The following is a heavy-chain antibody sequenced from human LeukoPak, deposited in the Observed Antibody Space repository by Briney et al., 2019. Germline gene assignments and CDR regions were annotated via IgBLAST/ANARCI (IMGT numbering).Heavy chain of an antibody. CDR3: ARESSSWYGDLYYFDY. D-gene: IGHD6-13*01. CDR1: GFTFSSYW. J-gene: IGHJ4*02. Sequence: GGSLSLSCAASGFTFSSYWMHWVRQAPGKGLVWVSRINSDGSSTSYADSVKGRFTISRDNAKNTLYLQMNSLRAEDTAVYYCARESSSWYGDLYYFDYWGQGTLVTVSS. CDR2: INSDGSST. V-gene: IGHV3-74*01.